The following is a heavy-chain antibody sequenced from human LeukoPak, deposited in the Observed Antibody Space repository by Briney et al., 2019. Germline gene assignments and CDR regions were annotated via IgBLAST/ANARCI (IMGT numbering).Heavy chain of an antibody. D-gene: IGHD3-16*01. CDR3: ARLGALHDAFDV. V-gene: IGHV4-59*12. Sequence: SETLSLTCTVSGDSIKSYYWSWIRQPPGKGLEWIGNIHYSGSTKYNSSLKSRVTISVDTSNNQFSLRVTYPTAADTAVYYCARLGALHDAFDVWGQGTLVTVSS. J-gene: IGHJ3*01. CDR2: IHYSGST. CDR1: GDSIKSYY.